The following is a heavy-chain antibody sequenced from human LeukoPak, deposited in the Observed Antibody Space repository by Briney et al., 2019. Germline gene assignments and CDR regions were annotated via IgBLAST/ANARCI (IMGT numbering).Heavy chain of an antibody. J-gene: IGHJ6*02. D-gene: IGHD3-22*01. Sequence: PTGGSLRLSCAASGMYFERYAMHWVRQRPGKGLEWVGVISADGKADHADAVKGRFTVSRDNSKDSLPLQMSSLRDEDTALYYCATSAFYHDLDVWGQGTTVIVSS. CDR1: GMYFERYA. CDR2: ISADGKA. CDR3: ATSAFYHDLDV. V-gene: IGHV3-43*02.